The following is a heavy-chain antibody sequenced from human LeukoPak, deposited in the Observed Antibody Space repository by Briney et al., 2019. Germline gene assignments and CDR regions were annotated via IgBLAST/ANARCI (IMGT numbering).Heavy chain of an antibody. Sequence: SETLSLTCTVSGGSISSYYWSWIRQPPGKGLEWIGYIYYSGSTNYNPSLKSRVTISVDTSKNQFSLKLSSVTAADTAVYYCASGPFVAAAAYSLDYWGQGTLVTVSS. CDR1: GGSISSYY. CDR3: ASGPFVAAAAYSLDY. J-gene: IGHJ4*02. V-gene: IGHV4-59*01. D-gene: IGHD6-13*01. CDR2: IYYSGST.